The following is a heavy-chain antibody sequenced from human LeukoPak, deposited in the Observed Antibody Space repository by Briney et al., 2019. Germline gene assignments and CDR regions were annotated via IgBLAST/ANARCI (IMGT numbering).Heavy chain of an antibody. D-gene: IGHD3-10*01. CDR3: AKALDGITTRLGGY. V-gene: IGHV3-30*18. Sequence: GGSLRLSCAASGFTFSSYGMHWVRQAPGKGLEWGAVISYDGSNKYYTDSVKGRFTISRDNSKNTLYLQMNSRRAEDTAVYYCAKALDGITTRLGGYWGQGTLVTGSS. CDR1: GFTFSSYG. CDR2: ISYDGSNK. J-gene: IGHJ4*02.